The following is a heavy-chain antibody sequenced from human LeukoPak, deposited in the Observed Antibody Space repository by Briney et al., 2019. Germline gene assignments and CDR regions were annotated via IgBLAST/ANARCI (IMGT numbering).Heavy chain of an antibody. J-gene: IGHJ6*02. CDR3: AKAPSPGYYYYGMDV. CDR2: ISGSGGST. CDR1: GFTFSSYA. V-gene: IGHV3-23*01. Sequence: GGSLRLSCAASGFTFSSYAMSWVRQAPGKGLEWVSAISGSGGSTYHADSVKGRFTISRDNSKNTLYLQMNSLRAEDTAVYYCAKAPSPGYYYYGMDVWGQGTTVTVSS. D-gene: IGHD3-10*01.